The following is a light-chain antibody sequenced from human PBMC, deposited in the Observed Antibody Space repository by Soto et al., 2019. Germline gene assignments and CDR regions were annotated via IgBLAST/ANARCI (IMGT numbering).Light chain of an antibody. J-gene: IGLJ1*01. CDR2: DVS. CDR1: SSDGGGYNY. CDR3: SSYTSSSTLDYV. Sequence: QSALTQPASVSGSPGQSITISCTGTSSDGGGYNYVSWYQQHPGKAPKLMIYDVSNRPSGVSNRFSGSKSGNTASLTISGLQAADEADYYCSSYTSSSTLDYVFGTGTRSPS. V-gene: IGLV2-14*01.